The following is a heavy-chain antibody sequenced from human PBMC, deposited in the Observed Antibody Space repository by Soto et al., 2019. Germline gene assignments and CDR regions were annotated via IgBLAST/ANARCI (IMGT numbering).Heavy chain of an antibody. V-gene: IGHV3-23*01. J-gene: IGHJ4*02. CDR1: GFTLSTYG. CDR3: ARTGPYYFDY. D-gene: IGHD3-9*01. CDR2: ITTSGSKT. Sequence: GGSLRLSCAASGFTLSTYGMTWVRQVPGKGLEWVSAITTSGSKTYYADSVKGRFTISRDDSKDTLYLQMNSLTAADTAIYYCARTGPYYFDYWGQGTLVTVSS.